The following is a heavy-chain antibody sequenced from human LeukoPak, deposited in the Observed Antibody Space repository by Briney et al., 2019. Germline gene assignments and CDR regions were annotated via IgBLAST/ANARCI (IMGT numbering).Heavy chain of an antibody. CDR3: ARSGSLLRDWFDP. D-gene: IGHD1-26*01. CDR2: ISYDGSNK. CDR1: GFTFSNYA. Sequence: GGSLRLSCAASGFTFSNYAMHWVRQAPGKGLEWVAVISYDGSNKYYTDSVKGRFTISGDSSKNSLYLQMNSLRAEDTAVYYCARSGSLLRDWFDPWGQGTLVTVSS. J-gene: IGHJ5*02. V-gene: IGHV3-30*04.